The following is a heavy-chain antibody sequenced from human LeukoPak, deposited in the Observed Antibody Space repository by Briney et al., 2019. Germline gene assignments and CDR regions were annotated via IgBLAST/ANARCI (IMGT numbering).Heavy chain of an antibody. Sequence: PSETLSLTCGVSGAFISSYHWSWIRQPPGKGLEWIGYIYYSGSTNYNPSLRSRVTLSVDTSKNQFSLKLSSVTAADTAMYYCARLMVGATGDCWFDPWGQGTLVTVSS. V-gene: IGHV4-59*08. J-gene: IGHJ5*02. CDR1: GAFISSYH. CDR3: ARLMVGATGDCWFDP. CDR2: IYYSGST. D-gene: IGHD1-26*01.